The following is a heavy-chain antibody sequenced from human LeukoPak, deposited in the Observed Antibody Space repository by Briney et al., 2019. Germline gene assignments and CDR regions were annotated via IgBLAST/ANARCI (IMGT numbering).Heavy chain of an antibody. V-gene: IGHV1-18*01. CDR2: SSAYNGNT. J-gene: IGHJ4*02. CDR3: ARDAMFDYGDYGDFDY. Sequence: ASVKVSCKASGYTFTSYGISWVRQAPGQGLEWMGWSSAYNGNTNYAQKLQGRGTMTTDTSTSTAYMELRSLRSDDTAVYYCARDAMFDYGDYGDFDYWGQGTLVTVSS. CDR1: GYTFTSYG. D-gene: IGHD4-17*01.